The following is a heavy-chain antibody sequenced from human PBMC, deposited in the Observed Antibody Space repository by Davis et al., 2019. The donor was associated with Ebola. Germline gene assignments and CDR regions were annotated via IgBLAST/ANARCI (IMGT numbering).Heavy chain of an antibody. V-gene: IGHV3-49*04. CDR2: IRSKAYGGKT. J-gene: IGHJ6*02. CDR3: TRDLKQPPPSYYYGMDV. Sequence: GGSLRLSCTGFGFTFGDYAMSWVRQAPGKGLEWVGFIRSKAYGGKTQYAASVKGRFTISRDDSKSIAYLQMNSLKTEDTAVYYCTRDLKQPPPSYYYGMDVWGQGTTVTVSS. D-gene: IGHD6-13*01. CDR1: GFTFGDYA.